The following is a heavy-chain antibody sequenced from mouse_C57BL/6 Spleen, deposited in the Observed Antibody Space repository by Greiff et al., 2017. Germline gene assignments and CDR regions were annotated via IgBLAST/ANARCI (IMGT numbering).Heavy chain of an antibody. CDR1: GYTFTDYE. CDR3: TRYRLLFDY. CDR2: IDPETGGT. V-gene: IGHV1-15*01. J-gene: IGHJ2*01. Sequence: QVQLQQSGAELVRPGASVTLSCKASGYTFTDYEMHWVKQTPVHGLEWIGAIDPETGGTAYNQKFKGKAILTADKSSSTAYMELLSLTSEDSAVYYCTRYRLLFDYWGQGTTLTVSS.